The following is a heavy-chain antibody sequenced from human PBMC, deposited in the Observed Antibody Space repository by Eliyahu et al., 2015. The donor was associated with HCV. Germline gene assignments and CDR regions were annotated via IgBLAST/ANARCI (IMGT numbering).Heavy chain of an antibody. V-gene: IGHV1-69*01. D-gene: IGHD3-22*01. CDR1: GGTFSSYA. CDR3: ARDLKYYYDSSGYFDY. Sequence: QVQLVQSGAEVKKPGSSVKVSCKASGGTFSSYAISWVRQGPGQGLEWMGGIIPIFGTANYAQKFQGRVTITADESTSTAYMELSSLRSEDTAVYYCARDLKYYYDSSGYFDYWGQGTLVTVSS. CDR2: IIPIFGTA. J-gene: IGHJ4*02.